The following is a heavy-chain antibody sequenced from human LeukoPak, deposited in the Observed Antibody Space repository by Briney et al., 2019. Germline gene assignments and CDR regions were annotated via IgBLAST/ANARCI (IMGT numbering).Heavy chain of an antibody. J-gene: IGHJ6*02. CDR1: GFTFSSYS. D-gene: IGHD3-3*01. CDR2: ISSSSSYI. V-gene: IGHV3-21*01. Sequence: GGSLRLSCAASGFTFSSYSMNWVRQAPGKGLEWVSSISSSSSYIYYADSVKDRFTISRDNAKNSLYLQMNSLRAEDTAVYYCARAGVVSPYYYGMDVWGQGTTVTVSS. CDR3: ARAGVVSPYYYGMDV.